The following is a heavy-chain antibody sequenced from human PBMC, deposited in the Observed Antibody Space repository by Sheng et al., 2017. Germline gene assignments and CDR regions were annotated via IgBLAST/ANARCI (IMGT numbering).Heavy chain of an antibody. D-gene: IGHD3-10*01. CDR1: GFTFSSYG. V-gene: IGHV3-33*01. CDR2: IWYDGSNK. Sequence: QVQLVESGGGVVQPGRSLRLSCAASGFTFSSYGMHWVRQAPGKGLEWVAVIWYDGSNKYYADSVKGRFTISRDNSKNTLYLQMNSLRAEDTAVYYCARDRPGWFGELSSPEWGEFDYWGQGTLVTVSS. J-gene: IGHJ4*02. CDR3: ARDRPGWFGELSSPEWGEFDY.